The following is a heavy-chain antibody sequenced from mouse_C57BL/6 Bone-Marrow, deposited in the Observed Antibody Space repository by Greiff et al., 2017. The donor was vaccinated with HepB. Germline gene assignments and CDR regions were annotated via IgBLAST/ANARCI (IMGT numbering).Heavy chain of an antibody. D-gene: IGHD2-3*01. Sequence: EVKLMESGGGLVKPGGSLKLSCAASGFTLSDYGMHWVRQAPEKGLEWVAYISSGSSTIYYADTVKGRFTISRDNAKNTLFLQMTSLRSEDTAMYYCARDGYYGYFDVWGTGTTVTVSS. CDR3: ARDGYYGYFDV. CDR2: ISSGSSTI. V-gene: IGHV5-17*01. J-gene: IGHJ1*03. CDR1: GFTLSDYG.